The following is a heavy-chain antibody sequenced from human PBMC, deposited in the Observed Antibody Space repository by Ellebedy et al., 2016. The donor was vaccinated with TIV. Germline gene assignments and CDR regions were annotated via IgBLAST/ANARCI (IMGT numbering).Heavy chain of an antibody. CDR1: GFTFSSYD. D-gene: IGHD5-18*01. Sequence: GESLKISCAASGFTFSSYDMHWVRQATGKGLEWVSAIGTAGDTYYPGSVKGRFPISIENAKNSLYLQMNSLRAGDTAVYYCARAGLEQLWRSTPVGAFDIWGQGTMVTVSS. J-gene: IGHJ3*02. CDR3: ARAGLEQLWRSTPVGAFDI. V-gene: IGHV3-13*01. CDR2: IGTAGDT.